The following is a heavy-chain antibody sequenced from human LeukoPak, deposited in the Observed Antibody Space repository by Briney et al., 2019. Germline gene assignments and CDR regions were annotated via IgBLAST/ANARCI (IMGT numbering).Heavy chain of an antibody. CDR2: ISSSGTTT. J-gene: IGHJ6*02. CDR1: GFTFSIYE. V-gene: IGHV3-48*03. Sequence: PGGSLRLSCAASGFTFSIYEMNWVRQAPGKGLEWVSYISSSGTTTYYADSVKARFTISRDNSKNTLYFQMNSLRAEDTAVYYCARGVTTGTTPYYYGMDVWGQGTTVTVSS. D-gene: IGHD1-1*01. CDR3: ARGVTTGTTPYYYGMDV.